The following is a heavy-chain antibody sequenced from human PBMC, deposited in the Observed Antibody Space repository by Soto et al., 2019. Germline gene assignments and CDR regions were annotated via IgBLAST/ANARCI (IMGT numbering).Heavy chain of an antibody. CDR2: IIPILGIA. CDR3: ARDPLTNYGSGSHMGMDV. Sequence: QVQLVQSGAEVKKPGSSVKVSCKASGGTFSSYTISWVRQAPGQGLEWMGRIIPILGIANYAKKFQGRVTITADKSTSTAYMELGSLRSEDTAVYYCARDPLTNYGSGSHMGMDVWGQGTTVTVSS. D-gene: IGHD3-10*01. J-gene: IGHJ6*02. V-gene: IGHV1-69*08. CDR1: GGTFSSYT.